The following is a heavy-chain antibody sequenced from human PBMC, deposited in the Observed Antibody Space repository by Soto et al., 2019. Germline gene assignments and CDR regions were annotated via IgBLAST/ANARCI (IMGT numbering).Heavy chain of an antibody. CDR3: ARLPKGSLVTA. J-gene: IGHJ4*01. Sequence: GCLRRSCVACGFRLSDHSMTWVRQSPGKGLQWIAYISSSSDNIYYAESVRGRFTVSRDNAKNALFLQMNSLRDDDTATYYCARLPKGSLVTAWGQGTRVTASS. V-gene: IGHV3-48*02. CDR2: ISSSSDNI. D-gene: IGHD2-21*02. CDR1: GFRLSDHS.